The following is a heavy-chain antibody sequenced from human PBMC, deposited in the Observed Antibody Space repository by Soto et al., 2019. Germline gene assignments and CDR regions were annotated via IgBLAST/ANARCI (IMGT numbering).Heavy chain of an antibody. J-gene: IGHJ4*02. Sequence: EVQLLESGGGLVQPGGSLRLSCAASGFTFSNSAMTWVRQAPAKGLEWVSTIRDSDSGGSTFYADSVKGRFTISRDDSKNTLYRQMSSLRAEDTAMYYCAKVRVGIDVDFDYWGQGALVTVSS. CDR1: GFTFSNSA. CDR3: AKVRVGIDVDFDY. V-gene: IGHV3-23*01. CDR2: IRDSDSGGST. D-gene: IGHD2-21*01.